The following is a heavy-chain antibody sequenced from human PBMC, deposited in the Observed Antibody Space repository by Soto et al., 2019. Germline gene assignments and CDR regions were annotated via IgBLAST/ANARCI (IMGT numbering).Heavy chain of an antibody. CDR3: VRSPQPMIVVVVTSRYGMDV. J-gene: IGHJ6*02. D-gene: IGHD3-22*01. V-gene: IGHV3-48*03. CDR1: GFTFSSYE. CDR2: ISSSGSTI. Sequence: GGSLRLSCAASGFTFSSYEMNWVRQAPGKGLEWVSYISSSGSTIYYADSVKGRFTISRDNAKNSLYLQMNSLRAEDTAVYYCVRSPQPMIVVVVTSRYGMDVWGQGTTVTVS.